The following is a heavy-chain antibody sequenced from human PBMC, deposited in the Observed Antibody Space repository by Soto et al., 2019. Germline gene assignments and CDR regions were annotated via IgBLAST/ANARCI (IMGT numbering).Heavy chain of an antibody. CDR3: ARESDYDTFDH. CDR2: ISFSGGSI. CDR1: GFTFSSYE. J-gene: IGHJ4*02. Sequence: GGSLRLSCAASGFTFSSYEMNWVRQAPGKGLEWVSHISFSGGSIYYADSVKGRFAISRDNAKKSLYLQMNGLRAEDTAVYYCARESDYDTFDHWGQGTLVTVSS. V-gene: IGHV3-48*03. D-gene: IGHD1-26*01.